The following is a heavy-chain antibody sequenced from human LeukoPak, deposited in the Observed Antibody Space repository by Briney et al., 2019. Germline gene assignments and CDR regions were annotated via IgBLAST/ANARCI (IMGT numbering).Heavy chain of an antibody. Sequence: VASVKVSCKASGGTFSSYAISWVRQAPGQGLEWMGGIIPIFGTANYAQKFQGRVTITTDESTSTAYMELSSLRSEDTAVYYCARYINITEFDYWGQGTLVTVSS. CDR3: ARYINITEFDY. CDR2: IIPIFGTA. CDR1: GGTFSSYA. V-gene: IGHV1-69*05. D-gene: IGHD1-14*01. J-gene: IGHJ4*02.